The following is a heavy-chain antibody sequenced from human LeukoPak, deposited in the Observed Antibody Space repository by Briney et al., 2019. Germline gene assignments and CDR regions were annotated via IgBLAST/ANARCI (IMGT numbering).Heavy chain of an antibody. CDR3: ATISSSFVAFDI. CDR1: GFSFSSYW. Sequence: GGSLRLSCAASGFSFSSYWMSWVRQAPGKGLEWVANIKQDGSEKYYVDSVEGRFTISRDNAENSLYMQMNSLRAEDTAEYYCATISSSFVAFDIWGQGTMVTVSS. J-gene: IGHJ3*02. CDR2: IKQDGSEK. V-gene: IGHV3-7*01. D-gene: IGHD6-13*01.